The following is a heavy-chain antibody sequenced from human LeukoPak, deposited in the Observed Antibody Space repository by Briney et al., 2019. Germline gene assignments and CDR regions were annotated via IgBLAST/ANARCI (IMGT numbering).Heavy chain of an antibody. V-gene: IGHV4-34*01. J-gene: IGHJ3*02. CDR1: GGSFSGFY. Sequence: SESLSLTCAVYGGSFSGFYWSWIRQPPGKGLEWIGEINHSGSTNYNPSLKSRVTISVDTSKNQFSLKLSSVTAADTAVYYCARGKVSMIVVGAFDIWAKGQWSPSLQ. D-gene: IGHD3-22*01. CDR2: INHSGST. CDR3: ARGKVSMIVVGAFDI.